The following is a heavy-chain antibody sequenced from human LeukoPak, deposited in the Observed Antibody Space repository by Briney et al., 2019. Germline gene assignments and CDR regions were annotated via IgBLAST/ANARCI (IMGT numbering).Heavy chain of an antibody. Sequence: GGSLRLSCAASGFTFSSYAMSWVRQAPGKGLEWVSAISGSGGSTYYADSVKGRFTISRDNSKNTLYQQMNSLKAEDTAVYYCAHISSSWPDYWGQGTLVTVSS. CDR3: AHISSSWPDY. D-gene: IGHD6-13*01. V-gene: IGHV3-23*01. CDR1: GFTFSSYA. CDR2: ISGSGGST. J-gene: IGHJ4*02.